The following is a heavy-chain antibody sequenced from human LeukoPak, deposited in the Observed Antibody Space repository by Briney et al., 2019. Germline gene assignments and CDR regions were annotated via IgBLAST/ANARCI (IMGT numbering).Heavy chain of an antibody. D-gene: IGHD2-21*02. V-gene: IGHV2-5*02. CDR3: GHLNPRVTSFYFDY. J-gene: IGHJ4*02. Sequence: SGPTLVKPTQTLTLTCTFSGFSLNTSGVGVGWIRQPPGKALEWLALIYWDDDDRYSPYLKSRLTITKDTFKNQVVLTMTNMDPVDTATYYCGHLNPRVTSFYFDYWGQGTLVTVSS. CDR2: IYWDDDD. CDR1: GFSLNTSGVG.